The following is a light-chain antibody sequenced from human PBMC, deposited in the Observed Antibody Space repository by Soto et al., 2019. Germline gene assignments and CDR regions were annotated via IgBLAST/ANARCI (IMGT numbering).Light chain of an antibody. J-gene: IGLJ2*01. CDR2: QDT. CDR3: QAWDSSVV. CDR1: KLGDKY. V-gene: IGLV3-1*01. Sequence: SSELTQPPSVSVSPGQTARITCSGDKLGDKYASWYQQKPGQSPVLVIYQDTKRPSGIPERFSGSKSGNTATLTISGTQAMDEADYYCQAWDSSVVFGGGTKLTVL.